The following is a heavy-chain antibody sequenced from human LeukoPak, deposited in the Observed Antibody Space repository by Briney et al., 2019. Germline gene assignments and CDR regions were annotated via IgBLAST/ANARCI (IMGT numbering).Heavy chain of an antibody. Sequence: TGGSLRLSCAASGFTFSSYAMPWVRQAPGKGLEWVAVISYDGSNKYYADSVKGRFTISRDNSKNTLYLQMNSLRAEDTAVYYCAREEIRFLKWLVEAFYYGMDVWGQGTTVTVSS. D-gene: IGHD3-3*01. CDR2: ISYDGSNK. CDR3: AREEIRFLKWLVEAFYYGMDV. CDR1: GFTFSSYA. J-gene: IGHJ6*02. V-gene: IGHV3-30-3*01.